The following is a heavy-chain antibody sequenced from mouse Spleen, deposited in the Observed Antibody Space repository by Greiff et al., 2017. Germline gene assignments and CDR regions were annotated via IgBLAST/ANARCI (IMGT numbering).Heavy chain of an antibody. D-gene: IGHD3-2*01. CDR3: ARWDSSGYVGAMDY. V-gene: IGHV3-8*02. J-gene: IGHJ4*01. CDR1: GDSITSGY. Sequence: EVQLVESGPSLVKPSQTLSLTCSVTGDSITSGYWNWIRKFPGNKLEYMGYISYSGSTYYNPSLKSRISITRDTSKNQYYMQMNTVTTEETATYYCARWDSSGYVGAMDYWGQGTSVTVSS. CDR2: ISYSGST.